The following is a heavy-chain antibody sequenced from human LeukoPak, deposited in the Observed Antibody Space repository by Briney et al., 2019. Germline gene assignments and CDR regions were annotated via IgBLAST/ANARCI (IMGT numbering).Heavy chain of an antibody. CDR1: GFTFSSYG. J-gene: IGHJ6*03. CDR3: AKAFEGCSSTSCYAANYYYYYMDV. CDR2: ISHSDDST. V-gene: IGHV3-23*01. Sequence: GGSLRLSCAASGFTFSSYGMTWVRQAPGKGLEWVSSISHSDDSTYYADSVKGRFTISRDNSKNTLYLQMNSLRAEDTAVYYCAKAFEGCSSTSCYAANYYYYYMDVWGKGTTVTISS. D-gene: IGHD2-2*01.